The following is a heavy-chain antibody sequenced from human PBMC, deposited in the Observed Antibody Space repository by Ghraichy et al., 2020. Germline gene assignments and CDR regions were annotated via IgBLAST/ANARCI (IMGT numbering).Heavy chain of an antibody. CDR3: ANDPDCTYNYGDLCAY. Sequence: GGSLRLSCTASGFTFSRYAMNWVRQAPGKGLEWVSAISLGGDTTYYADSVKGRFCMSRDNSQNTLHLQMNSLRAEDTAIYYCANDPDCTYNYGDLCAYWGQGALGTVS. J-gene: IGHJ1*01. D-gene: IGHD3-10*01. CDR2: ISLGGDTT. V-gene: IGHV3-23*01. CDR1: GFTFSRYA.